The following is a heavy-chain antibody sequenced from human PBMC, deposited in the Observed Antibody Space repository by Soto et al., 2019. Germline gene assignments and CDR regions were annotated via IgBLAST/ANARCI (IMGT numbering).Heavy chain of an antibody. Sequence: EVQLVESGGGLVKPGGSLRLSCAASGFSFSNAWMNWVRQAPGKGLEWVGRIKRKIDGEATDYAAPVKGRFTVLRDDSTSALYLQMNSLKGDDTAVYYCTTGSVEGVWGQGTTVTVS. V-gene: IGHV3-15*07. CDR2: IKRKIDGEAT. J-gene: IGHJ6*02. D-gene: IGHD2-15*01. CDR3: TTGSVEGV. CDR1: GFSFSNAW.